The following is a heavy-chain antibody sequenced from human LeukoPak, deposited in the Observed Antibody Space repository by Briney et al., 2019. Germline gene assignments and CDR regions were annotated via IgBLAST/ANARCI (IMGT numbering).Heavy chain of an antibody. Sequence: GGSLRLSCAASGFTFSSYAMSWVRQASGKGLEWVSAISGSGGSTDYADSVKGRFTISRDNSKNTLYLQMNSLRAEDTAVYYCAKGGGASTGDYFDYWGQGTLVTVS. CDR1: GFTFSSYA. V-gene: IGHV3-23*01. CDR3: AKGGGASTGDYFDY. CDR2: ISGSGGST. J-gene: IGHJ4*02. D-gene: IGHD1-26*01.